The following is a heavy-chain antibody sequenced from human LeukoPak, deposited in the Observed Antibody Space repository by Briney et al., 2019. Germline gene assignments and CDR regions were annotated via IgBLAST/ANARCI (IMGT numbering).Heavy chain of an antibody. J-gene: IGHJ4*02. CDR2: IYYSGGT. V-gene: IGHV4-59*08. CDR1: GCSISSYY. Sequence: SETLPLTCTGSGCSISSYYWSWLRQPPGKGLEWIGYIYYSGGTNYNPSLNSRVTISVDTSKNQFPLKLSSVTAADTAVYYWARTEYGSGSYNPFDYWGQGTLVTVSS. CDR3: ARTEYGSGSYNPFDY. D-gene: IGHD3-10*01.